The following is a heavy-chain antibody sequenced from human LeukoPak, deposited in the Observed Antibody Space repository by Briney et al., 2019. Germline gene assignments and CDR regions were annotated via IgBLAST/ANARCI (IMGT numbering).Heavy chain of an antibody. J-gene: IGHJ4*02. V-gene: IGHV4-59*02. CDR3: ARSSSGLDYGDNYFDY. D-gene: IGHD4/OR15-4a*01. CDR1: GGSVSRYY. Sequence: SETLSLTCTVSGGSVSRYYWTWIRQPPGKPLEWIGYIYYSGSTKYNPSLKSRVSISIDTSKNQFSLKMSSVTAADTAVYYCARSSSGLDYGDNYFDYWGQGTLVTVFS. CDR2: IYYSGST.